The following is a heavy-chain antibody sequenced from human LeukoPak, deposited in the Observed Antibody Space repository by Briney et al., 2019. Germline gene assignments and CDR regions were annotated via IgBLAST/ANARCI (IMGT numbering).Heavy chain of an antibody. V-gene: IGHV3-21*01. CDR2: ISGSGGST. J-gene: IGHJ2*01. CDR1: EFTFSSYN. CDR3: AREVTGTSSWYFDL. Sequence: GGSLRLSCAASEFTFSSYNMNWVRQAPGKGLEWVSAISGSGGSTYYADSVKGRFTISRDNANNSLYLQMDSLRAEDTAVYYCAREVTGTSSWYFDLWGRGTLVTVSS. D-gene: IGHD1-7*01.